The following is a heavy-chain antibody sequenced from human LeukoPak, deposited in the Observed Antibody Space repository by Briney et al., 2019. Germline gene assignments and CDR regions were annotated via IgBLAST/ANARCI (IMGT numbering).Heavy chain of an antibody. CDR2: IIPIFGTA. D-gene: IGHD3-3*01. V-gene: IGHV1-69*13. CDR1: GGTFSSYA. CDR3: ARSDFWSGYHLNWFDP. J-gene: IGHJ5*02. Sequence: SVKVSCKASGGTFSSYAISWARQAPGQGLEWMGGIIPIFGTANYAQKFQGRVTITADESTSTAYMELSSLRSEDTAVYYCARSDFWSGYHLNWFDPWGQGTLVTVSS.